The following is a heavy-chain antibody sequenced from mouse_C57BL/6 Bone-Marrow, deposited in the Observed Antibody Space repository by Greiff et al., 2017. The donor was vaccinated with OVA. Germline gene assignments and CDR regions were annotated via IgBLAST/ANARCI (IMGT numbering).Heavy chain of an antibody. D-gene: IGHD1-1*01. CDR3: ARDPYGSSYWYFDV. CDR1: GISITTGNYR. Sequence: EVMLVESGPGLVKPSQPVFLTCTVTGISITTGNYRWSWIRQFPGNKLEWIGYIYYSGTITYNPSLTSRTTITRDTPKNQFFLEMNSLTAEDTATYYCARDPYGSSYWYFDVWGTGTTVTVSS. V-gene: IGHV3-5*01. CDR2: IYYSGTI. J-gene: IGHJ1*03.